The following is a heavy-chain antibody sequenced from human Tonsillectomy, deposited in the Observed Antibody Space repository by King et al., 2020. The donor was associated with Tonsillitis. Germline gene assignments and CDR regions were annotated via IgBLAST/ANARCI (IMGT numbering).Heavy chain of an antibody. CDR2: IYYSGST. CDR1: GGSISSYY. V-gene: IGHV4-59*08. Sequence: LQLQESGPGLVKPSETLSLTCTVSGGSISSYYWSWIRQPPGKGLEWIGYIYYSGSTNYNPSLKSRVTISIDTSKNQFSLKLSSVTAADTAVYYCARLNDWFDPWGKGTLVTVSS. CDR3: ARLNDWFDP. J-gene: IGHJ5*02.